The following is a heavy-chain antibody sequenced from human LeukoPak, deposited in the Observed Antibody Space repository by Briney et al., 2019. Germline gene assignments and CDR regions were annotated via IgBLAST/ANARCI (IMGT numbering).Heavy chain of an antibody. V-gene: IGHV3-48*01. CDR3: ARASRSSPLGGH. CDR1: GLTFSSYA. D-gene: IGHD2-2*01. J-gene: IGHJ4*02. CDR2: ISTGSSSI. Sequence: GGSLTLSCAASGLTFSSYAMNWVRQAPGKGLEWVPHISTGSSSIYYADSVECRFTISRENAKNSLYLHMNTLRAGHTAMFYCARASRSSPLGGHWGQGTLVTVSS.